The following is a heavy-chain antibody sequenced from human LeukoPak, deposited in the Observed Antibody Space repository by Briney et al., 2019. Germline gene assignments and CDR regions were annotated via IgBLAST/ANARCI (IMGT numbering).Heavy chain of an antibody. CDR3: ARDAKGYSYGKAPWYYSDY. V-gene: IGHV1-46*01. CDR2: INPSGGST. D-gene: IGHD5-18*01. CDR1: GYTFTSYY. Sequence: ASVKVSCKASGYTFTSYYMHWVRQAPGQGLEWMGIINPSGGSTSYAQKFQGRVTMTRDTSTSTVYMELSSLRSEDTAVYYCARDAKGYSYGKAPWYYSDYWGQGTLVTVSS. J-gene: IGHJ4*02.